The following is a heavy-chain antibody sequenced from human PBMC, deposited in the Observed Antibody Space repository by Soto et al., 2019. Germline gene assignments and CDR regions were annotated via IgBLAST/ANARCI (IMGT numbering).Heavy chain of an antibody. D-gene: IGHD2-2*01. J-gene: IGHJ4*02. CDR3: ARGYCTTTTCYVYPDY. CDR1: GFTFSNYF. CDR2: IKQDGGEK. V-gene: IGHV3-7*01. Sequence: PGGSLRLSCAASGFTFSNYFMSWVRQVPGKGLKWVANIKQDGGEKYYVDPVKGRFTISRDNAKNSLYLQMNSLRAEDTAVYYCARGYCTTTTCYVYPDYWGQGTLVTVSS.